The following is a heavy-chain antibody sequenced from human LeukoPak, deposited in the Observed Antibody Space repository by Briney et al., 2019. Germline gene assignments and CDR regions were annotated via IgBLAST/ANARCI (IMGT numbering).Heavy chain of an antibody. CDR3: AKLPRRGFVVVTATESLTYGMDV. CDR2: ISGSGGST. CDR1: GFTFSDYY. J-gene: IGHJ6*02. Sequence: GGSLRLSCAASGFTFSDYYKSWVRQAPGKGLEWVSAISGSGGSTYYADSVKGRFTISRDNSKNTLYLQMNSLRAEDTAVYYCAKLPRRGFVVVTATESLTYGMDVWGQGTTVTVSS. V-gene: IGHV3-23*01. D-gene: IGHD2-21*02.